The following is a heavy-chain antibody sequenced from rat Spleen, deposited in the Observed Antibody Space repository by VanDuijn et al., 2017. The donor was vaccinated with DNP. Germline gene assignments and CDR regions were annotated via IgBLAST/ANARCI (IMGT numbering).Heavy chain of an antibody. J-gene: IGHJ2*01. V-gene: IGHV4-2*01. CDR3: ARSDSYGFPY. CDR2: INKDSSTI. D-gene: IGHD1-2*01. Sequence: EVKFVESGGGLVQPGRSLKLSCAASGFNFNDYWMGWVRQAPGKGLEWIGQINKDSSTIDYNPSLKDKFTVSRDNVQNTLYLQMSKLGSEDTAIYYCARSDSYGFPYWGQGVMVTVSS. CDR1: GFNFNDYW.